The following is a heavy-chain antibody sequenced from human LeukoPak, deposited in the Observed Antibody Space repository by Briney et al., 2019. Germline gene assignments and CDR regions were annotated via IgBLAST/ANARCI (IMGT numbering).Heavy chain of an antibody. CDR1: GGSISSYY. CDR3: ARGLGRPHYWYFDL. D-gene: IGHD6-6*01. Sequence: SETLSLTCSVSGGSISSYYWSWIRQPAGKGLEWIGHIYTGGGTNYNPSLKSRVTMSVDTSKNQFSLKLSSVTAADTAVYYCARGLGRPHYWYFDLWGRGTLVTVSS. CDR2: IYTGGGT. J-gene: IGHJ2*01. V-gene: IGHV4-4*07.